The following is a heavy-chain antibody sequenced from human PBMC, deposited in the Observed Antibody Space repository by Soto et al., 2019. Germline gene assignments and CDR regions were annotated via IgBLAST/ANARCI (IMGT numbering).Heavy chain of an antibody. J-gene: IGHJ6*02. CDR3: VTERYGQLWLEDYGMDV. V-gene: IGHV3-30*03. CDR1: AFTFSSYR. Sequence: QVQLVESGGGVVQPGRSLRLSCAASAFTFSSYRIHWVRQAPGKGLDWVAVISYDASDKYYADSVKGRFTISRDNSKNTLYLQMNSLRAEDTAVYYCVTERYGQLWLEDYGMDVWGQGTTVTVSS. CDR2: ISYDASDK. D-gene: IGHD5-18*01.